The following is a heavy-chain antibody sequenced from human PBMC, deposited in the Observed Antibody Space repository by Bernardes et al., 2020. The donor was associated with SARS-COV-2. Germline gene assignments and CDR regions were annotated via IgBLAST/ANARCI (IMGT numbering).Heavy chain of an antibody. CDR2: ISRSGNYI. CDR3: VEDSSSWSQRDY. Sequence: GGSLRLSCEASGFNFGDHWMHWVRQAPGKGLEWVSSISRSGNYIFHADSVRGRFTISRDNAKNSLYLQMNSLRAEDTAVYYCVEDSSSWSQRDYWGQGTLVTVSS. V-gene: IGHV3-21*01. CDR1: GFNFGDHW. D-gene: IGHD6-13*01. J-gene: IGHJ4*02.